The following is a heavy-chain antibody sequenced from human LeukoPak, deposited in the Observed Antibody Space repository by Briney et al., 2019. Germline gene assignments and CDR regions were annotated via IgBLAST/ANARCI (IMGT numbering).Heavy chain of an antibody. CDR3: ASYDYTSAYYFDY. J-gene: IGHJ4*02. CDR2: IYYSGST. D-gene: IGHD4-11*01. V-gene: IGHV4-59*01. Sequence: ETLSLTCTVSGGSISSYYWSWIRQPPGKGLGWIGYIYYSGSTNYNPSLKSRVTISVDTSKNQFSLKLSSVTAADTAVYYCASYDYTSAYYFDYWDQGTLVTVSS. CDR1: GGSISSYY.